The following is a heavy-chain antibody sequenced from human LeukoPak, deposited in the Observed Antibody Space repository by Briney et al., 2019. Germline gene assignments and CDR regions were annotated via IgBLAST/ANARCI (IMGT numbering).Heavy chain of an antibody. Sequence: SETLSLTCTVSGGSISSYYWSWIRQPPGKGLEWIGYIYYSGSTNYNPSLKSRVTISVDTSKNQFSLKLSSVTAADTAVYYCARGGDGSGYYYPVFDYWGQGTLVTVSS. CDR2: IYYSGST. CDR3: ARGGDGSGYYYPVFDY. V-gene: IGHV4-59*01. D-gene: IGHD3-22*01. CDR1: GGSISSYY. J-gene: IGHJ4*02.